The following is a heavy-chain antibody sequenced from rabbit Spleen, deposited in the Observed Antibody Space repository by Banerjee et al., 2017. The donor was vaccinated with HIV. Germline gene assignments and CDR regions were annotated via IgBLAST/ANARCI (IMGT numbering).Heavy chain of an antibody. D-gene: IGHD1-1*01. CDR1: GFSFSSGYF. CDR3: ARTNTGSTDYGSFTL. Sequence: QSLEESGGDLVKPGASLTLTCTASGFSFSSGYFMCWVRQAPGKGLEWIACMSAGGGMIYYANWAKGRFTISKTSSTTVTLQMTSLTAADTATYFCARTNTGSTDYGSFTLWGPGTLVTVS. CDR2: MSAGGGMI. J-gene: IGHJ4*01. V-gene: IGHV1S40*01.